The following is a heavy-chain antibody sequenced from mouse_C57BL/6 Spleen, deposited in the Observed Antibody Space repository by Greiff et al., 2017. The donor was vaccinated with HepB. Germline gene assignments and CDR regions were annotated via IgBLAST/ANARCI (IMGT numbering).Heavy chain of an antibody. Sequence: VQLQQSGPELVKPGASVKISCKASGYAFSSSWMNWVKQRPGKGLEWIGRIYPGDGDTNYNGKFKGKATLTADKSSSTAYMQLSSLTSEDSAVYFCARPYYYGSSPFAYWGQGTLVTVSA. D-gene: IGHD1-1*01. J-gene: IGHJ3*01. CDR1: GYAFSSSW. V-gene: IGHV1-82*01. CDR3: ARPYYYGSSPFAY. CDR2: IYPGDGDT.